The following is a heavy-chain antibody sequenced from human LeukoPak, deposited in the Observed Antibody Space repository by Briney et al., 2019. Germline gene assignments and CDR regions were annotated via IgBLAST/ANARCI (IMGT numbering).Heavy chain of an antibody. CDR1: GFTFSSYS. D-gene: IGHD2-21*02. CDR2: ISSSSSYI. V-gene: IGHV3-21*01. CDR3: AKSFCGGDSYGIDH. Sequence: PGGSLRLSCAASGFTFSSYSMNWVRQAPGKGLEWVSSISSSSSYIYYADSVKGRFTISRDNSKNTLNLQMNSLRADDTAVYYCAKSFCGGDSYGIDHWGQGTLVTVSS. J-gene: IGHJ4*02.